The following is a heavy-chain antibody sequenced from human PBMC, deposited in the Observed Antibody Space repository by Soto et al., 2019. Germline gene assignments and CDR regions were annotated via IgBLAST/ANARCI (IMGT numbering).Heavy chain of an antibody. V-gene: IGHV4-39*01. Sequence: SETLSLTCTVSGGSISSSSYYWGWIRQPPGKGLEWIGSIYYSGSTYYNPSLKSRVTISVDTSKNQFSLKLSSVTAADTAVYYCARRNYYHYGMAVWGQGTSVTSP. CDR3: ARRNYYHYGMAV. CDR2: IYYSGST. CDR1: GGSISSSSYY. J-gene: IGHJ6*02.